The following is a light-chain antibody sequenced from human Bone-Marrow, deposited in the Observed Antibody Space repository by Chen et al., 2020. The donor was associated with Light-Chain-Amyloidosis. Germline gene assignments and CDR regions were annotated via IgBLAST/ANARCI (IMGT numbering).Light chain of an antibody. CDR2: SNN. Sequence: QSVLTQPPSASGTPGQRVTISCSGISSNIGGNPVNWYHQLPGTAPNLLVYSNNQRTSGVTDRFSGSKSGTSASLDISGLQSEDEADYYCAAYDDSLNGVGFGGGTKLTVL. V-gene: IGLV1-44*01. CDR3: AAYDDSLNGVG. CDR1: SSNIGGNP. J-gene: IGLJ2*01.